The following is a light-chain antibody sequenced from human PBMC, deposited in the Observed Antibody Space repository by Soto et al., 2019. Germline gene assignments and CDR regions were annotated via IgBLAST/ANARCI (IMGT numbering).Light chain of an antibody. J-gene: IGKJ2*01. V-gene: IGKV3-11*01. CDR3: QQRDKWPRT. CDR2: GAS. CDR1: QSVGSY. Sequence: EIVLTQSPATLSLSPGERATLSCRASQSVGSYLAWYQHKPGQAPRLLIYGASNRATDIPGRFSGRWSGTDFTLTISSLESGDSAVYYCQQRDKWPRTFGQGTKLEIK.